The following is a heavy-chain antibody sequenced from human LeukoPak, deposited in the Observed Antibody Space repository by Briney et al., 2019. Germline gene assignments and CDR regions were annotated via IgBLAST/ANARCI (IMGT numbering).Heavy chain of an antibody. D-gene: IGHD2-15*01. J-gene: IGHJ4*02. Sequence: GGSLRLSCAASGFTFSRYWMHWVRQAPGKGPVWVSRINSDGSDTSYADSVKGRFTVSRDNAKNTLYLQMNSLRPEDTAVYYCARGGLFKYFFDYWGQGTLVTVSS. CDR3: ARGGLFKYFFDY. V-gene: IGHV3-74*01. CDR1: GFTFSRYW. CDR2: INSDGSDT.